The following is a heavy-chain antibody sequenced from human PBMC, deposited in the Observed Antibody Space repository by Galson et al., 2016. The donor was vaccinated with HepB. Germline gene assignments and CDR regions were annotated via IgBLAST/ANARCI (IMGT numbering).Heavy chain of an antibody. D-gene: IGHD2-15*01. CDR3: ARGTKRFCSGSNCYPLDH. Sequence: SLRLSCAASGFTFSTYAMTWVRQAPGKGLEWVSVITDSGDDTHHADSVTGRFIMSRDNSKNTVYLQMNNLRDEDTAIYFCARGTKRFCSGSNCYPLDHWGQGTLVTVSS. J-gene: IGHJ4*02. V-gene: IGHV3-23*01. CDR1: GFTFSTYA. CDR2: ITDSGDDT.